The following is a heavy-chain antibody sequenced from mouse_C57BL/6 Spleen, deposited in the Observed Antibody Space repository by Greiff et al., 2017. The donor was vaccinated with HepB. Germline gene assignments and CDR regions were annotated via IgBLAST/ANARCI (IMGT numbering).Heavy chain of an antibody. CDR3: SLITTVPYYYAMDY. J-gene: IGHJ4*01. D-gene: IGHD1-1*01. V-gene: IGHV1-9*01. CDR2: ILPGSGST. Sequence: QVQLQQSGAELMKPGASVKLSCKATGYTFTGYWIEWVKQRPGHGLEWIGEILPGSGSTNYNEKFKGKATFTADTSSNTAYMQLSSLTTEDSAIYYCSLITTVPYYYAMDYWGQGTSVTVSS. CDR1: GYTFTGYW.